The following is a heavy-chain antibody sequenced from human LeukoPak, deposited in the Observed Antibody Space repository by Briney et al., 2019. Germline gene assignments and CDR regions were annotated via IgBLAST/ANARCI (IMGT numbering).Heavy chain of an antibody. CDR3: ARAGYSSGWYDY. D-gene: IGHD6-19*01. Sequence: GGSLRLSCAASGFTFSSHWMHWVRQATGKGLEWVSAIGTAGDTYYPGSVKGRFTISRENAKNSLYLQMNSLRAGDTAVYYCARAGYSSGWYDYWGQGTLVTVSS. CDR1: GFTFSSHW. V-gene: IGHV3-13*04. J-gene: IGHJ4*02. CDR2: IGTAGDT.